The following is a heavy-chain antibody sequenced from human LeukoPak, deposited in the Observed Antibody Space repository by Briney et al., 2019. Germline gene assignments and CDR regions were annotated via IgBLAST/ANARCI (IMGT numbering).Heavy chain of an antibody. V-gene: IGHV3-30-3*01. Sequence: PGGSLRLSCAASGFTFSSYAMHWVRQAPGKGLEWVAVISYDGSNKYYADSVKGRFTISRDNSKNTLYLQMNSLRAEDTAVYYCARDGADYDSSGYYFRVNPSPANYFDYWGQGTLVTVSS. J-gene: IGHJ4*02. CDR1: GFTFSSYA. D-gene: IGHD3-22*01. CDR2: ISYDGSNK. CDR3: ARDGADYDSSGYYFRVNPSPANYFDY.